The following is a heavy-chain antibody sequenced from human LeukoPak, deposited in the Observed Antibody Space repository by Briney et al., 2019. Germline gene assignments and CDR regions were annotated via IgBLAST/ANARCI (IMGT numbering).Heavy chain of an antibody. J-gene: IGHJ4*02. D-gene: IGHD5-12*01. CDR1: GYTFTGYY. CDR2: INAGNGNT. CDR3: AREMRGYSGYDTSIFDY. V-gene: IGHV1-3*03. Sequence: ASVKVSCKASGYTFTGYYMHWVRQAPGQRLEWMGWINAGNGNTKYSQEFQGRVTITRDTSASTAYMELSSLRSEDMAVYYCAREMRGYSGYDTSIFDYWGQGTLVTVSS.